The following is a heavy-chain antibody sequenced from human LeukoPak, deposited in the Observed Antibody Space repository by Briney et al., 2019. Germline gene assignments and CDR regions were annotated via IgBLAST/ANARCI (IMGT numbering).Heavy chain of an antibody. D-gene: IGHD5-18*01. CDR3: ARDPPGYSYGLLDDAFDI. V-gene: IGHV1-18*01. J-gene: IGHJ3*02. Sequence: GASVKVSCKASGYTFTSYGISWVRQAPGQGLEWMGWISAYNGNTNYAQKLQGRVTMTTDTSTSTAYMELRSLRSDDTAVYYCARDPPGYSYGLLDDAFDIWGRGTMVTVSS. CDR1: GYTFTSYG. CDR2: ISAYNGNT.